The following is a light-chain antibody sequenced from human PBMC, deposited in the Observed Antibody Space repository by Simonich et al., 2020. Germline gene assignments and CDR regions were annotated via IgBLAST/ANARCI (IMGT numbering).Light chain of an antibody. V-gene: IGKV4-1*01. CDR3: QQYYSTPLT. CDR1: PSVLYSSNTKNY. Sequence: DIVMTQSPDSLAVSLVERATIQFKSSPSVLYSSNTKNYLAWYQQKPGQPPKLLIYWSATRESGVPDRCSGSGSGTDFTLTISSLQAEDVAVYYCQQYYSTPLTFGGGTKVEIK. CDR2: WSA. J-gene: IGKJ4*01.